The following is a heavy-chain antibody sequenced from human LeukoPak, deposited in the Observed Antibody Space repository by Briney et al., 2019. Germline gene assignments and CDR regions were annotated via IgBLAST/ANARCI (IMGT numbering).Heavy chain of an antibody. Sequence: ASVKVSCKASGYTFTGYFMHWVRQAPGQGLEWMGWINPNSGGTNYAQKLQDRVTMTTDPSTTTAYMELRSLRSDDTAVYYCARAGAVVDNWFDPWGQGTLVTVSS. V-gene: IGHV1-2*02. CDR3: ARAGAVVDNWFDP. CDR2: INPNSGGT. CDR1: GYTFTGYF. D-gene: IGHD2-15*01. J-gene: IGHJ5*02.